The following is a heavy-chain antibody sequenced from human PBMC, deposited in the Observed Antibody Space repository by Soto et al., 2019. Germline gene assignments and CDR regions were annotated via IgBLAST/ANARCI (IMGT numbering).Heavy chain of an antibody. Sequence: QVQLQESGPGLVKPSQTLSLTCTVSGGSISSGAYYWTWIRQHPGKGLEWIGYIYYSGSTFDNPSLKSRVTISVDTSKNQFSLKLSSVTAADTAVYYCARGLDIVATYFDYWGQGTLVTVSS. J-gene: IGHJ4*02. V-gene: IGHV4-31*03. D-gene: IGHD5-12*01. CDR1: GGSISSGAYY. CDR2: IYYSGST. CDR3: ARGLDIVATYFDY.